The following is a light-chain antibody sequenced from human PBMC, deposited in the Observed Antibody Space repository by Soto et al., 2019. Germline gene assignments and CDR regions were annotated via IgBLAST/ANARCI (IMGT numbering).Light chain of an antibody. CDR2: EVN. V-gene: IGLV2-14*01. J-gene: IGLJ3*02. CDR3: SSYTSSTTWV. Sequence: QSALTQPASVSGSPGQSITISCTGTSSDVGAYNYVSWYQHHPGKAPKLIIFEVNNRPSGVSNRFSGSKSGDSASLTISGLRAEDEADYHCSSYTSSTTWVFGGGTKLTVL. CDR1: SSDVGAYNY.